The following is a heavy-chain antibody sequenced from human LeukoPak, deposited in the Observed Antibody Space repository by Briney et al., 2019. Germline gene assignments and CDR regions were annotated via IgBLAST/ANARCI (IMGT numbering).Heavy chain of an antibody. CDR3: ARARGWYYDILTGYYYLSYFDY. Sequence: GGSLRLSCAASGFTFSSYSMNWVRQAPGKGLEWVSSISSSSSYIYYADSVKGRFTISRDNAKNSLYLQMNSLRAEDTAVYYCARARGWYYDILTGYYYLSYFDYWGQGTLVTVSS. J-gene: IGHJ4*02. CDR2: ISSSSSYI. V-gene: IGHV3-21*01. CDR1: GFTFSSYS. D-gene: IGHD3-9*01.